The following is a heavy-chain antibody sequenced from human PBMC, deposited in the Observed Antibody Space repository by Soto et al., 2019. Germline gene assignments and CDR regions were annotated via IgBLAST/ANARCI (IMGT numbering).Heavy chain of an antibody. CDR1: GDSITSNSYF. J-gene: IGHJ4*02. CDR3: ARHFSVDYFDY. CDR2: IYYSGTT. V-gene: IGHV4-39*01. Sequence: SETLSLTCTVSGDSITSNSYFWAWIRQPPGKGLEWIGSIYYSGTTYYNPSLKSRVTISVDRSKNQFSLKLSSVTAATTAVYYCARHFSVDYFDYWGQGALVTVSS.